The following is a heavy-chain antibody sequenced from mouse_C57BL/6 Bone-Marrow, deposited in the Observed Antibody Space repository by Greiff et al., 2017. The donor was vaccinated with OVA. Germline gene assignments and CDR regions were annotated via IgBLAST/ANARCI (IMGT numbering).Heavy chain of an antibody. CDR3: ARLGRGLFAY. Sequence: QVQLQQPGAELVKPGASVKLSCTASGYTFTSYWMHWVKQRPGQGLEWIGMIHPNSGSTNYTEKFKGKATLTVDKSSSTAYMQLSSLTSEDSAVYYCARLGRGLFAYWGQGTLVTVSA. J-gene: IGHJ3*01. V-gene: IGHV1-64*01. CDR1: GYTFTSYW. CDR2: IHPNSGST. D-gene: IGHD4-1*01.